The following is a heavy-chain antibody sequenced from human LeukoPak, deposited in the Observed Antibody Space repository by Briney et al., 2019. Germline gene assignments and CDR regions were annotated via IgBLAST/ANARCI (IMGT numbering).Heavy chain of an antibody. CDR2: IYSAKTT. V-gene: IGHV4-4*08. J-gene: IGHJ1*01. Sequence: SETLSLTCTVSGASISRSYWSWIRQFPGKELQWIGYIYSAKTTTYNPSLNSRATISADTSNDRVSLHLTSVTAADTAVYFCAREVFKSSPQYDSQWGQGTLVTVTS. CDR3: AREVFKSSPQYDSQ. CDR1: GASISRSY. D-gene: IGHD3-22*01.